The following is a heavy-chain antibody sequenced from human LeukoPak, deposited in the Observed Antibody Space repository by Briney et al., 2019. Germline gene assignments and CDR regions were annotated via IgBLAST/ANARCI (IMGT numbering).Heavy chain of an antibody. CDR3: ARDLRLDY. Sequence: GGSLRLSCAASGFTFSSYAMSWVRQAPGKGLEWVSSISSSSSYIYHADSVKGRFTISRDNAKNSLYLQMNSLRAEDTAVYYCARDLRLDYWGQGTLVTVSS. CDR2: ISSSSSYI. CDR1: GFTFSSYA. V-gene: IGHV3-21*01. J-gene: IGHJ4*02.